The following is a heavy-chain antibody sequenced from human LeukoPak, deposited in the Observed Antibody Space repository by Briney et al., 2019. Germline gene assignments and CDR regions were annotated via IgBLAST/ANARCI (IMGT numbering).Heavy chain of an antibody. J-gene: IGHJ5*02. D-gene: IGHD4-11*01. V-gene: IGHV4-59*01. CDR3: ARATVTTDISWLDP. Sequence: PSETLSLTCTVSGGSISSYYWGWIRQPPGKGLEWIGYIYYSGSTNYNPSLKSRVTISVDTSKNQFSLKLSSVTAADTAVYYCARATVTTDISWLDPWGQGTLVTVSS. CDR2: IYYSGST. CDR1: GGSISSYY.